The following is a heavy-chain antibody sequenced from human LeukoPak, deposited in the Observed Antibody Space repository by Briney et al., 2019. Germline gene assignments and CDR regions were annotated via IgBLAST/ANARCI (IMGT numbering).Heavy chain of an antibody. CDR3: ARQAWYYDRSAFDI. D-gene: IGHD3-22*01. Sequence: SETLSLTCTVSGGSISSYDWSWIRQPPGKGLEWVGYIYYGGSTNYNPSLKSRVTISVDTSKNQFSLKLSSVTAADTAVYFCARQAWYYDRSAFDIWGQGTMVTVSS. CDR2: IYYGGST. J-gene: IGHJ3*02. CDR1: GGSISSYD. V-gene: IGHV4-59*08.